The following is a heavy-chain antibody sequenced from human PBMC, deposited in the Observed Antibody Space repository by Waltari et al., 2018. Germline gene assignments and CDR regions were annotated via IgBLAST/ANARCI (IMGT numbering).Heavy chain of an antibody. J-gene: IGHJ4*02. CDR2: NYSGGST. V-gene: IGHV3-53*01. CDR1: GFTVSSNY. CDR3: AKDPGVYCGGDCPPY. D-gene: IGHD2-21*01. Sequence: EVQLVESGGGLIQPGGSLRLSCAASGFTVSSNYMSWVPQAPRKGVGWVSVNYSGGSTYYADSVKGRFTISRDNSKNTLYLQMNSLRAEDTAVYYCAKDPGVYCGGDCPPYWGQGTLVTVSS.